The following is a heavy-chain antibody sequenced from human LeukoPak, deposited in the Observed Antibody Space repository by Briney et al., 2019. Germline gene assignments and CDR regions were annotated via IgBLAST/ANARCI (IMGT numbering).Heavy chain of an antibody. D-gene: IGHD4-17*01. Sequence: GGSLRLSCAASGFTFISYGMHWVRQAPGKGLEWVAFIRYDGSNKYYADSVKGRFTISRDNSKNTLYLQMNSLRAEDTAVYYCAKDRYGDQNWFDPWGQGTLVTVSS. CDR3: AKDRYGDQNWFDP. CDR1: GFTFISYG. CDR2: IRYDGSNK. V-gene: IGHV3-30*02. J-gene: IGHJ5*02.